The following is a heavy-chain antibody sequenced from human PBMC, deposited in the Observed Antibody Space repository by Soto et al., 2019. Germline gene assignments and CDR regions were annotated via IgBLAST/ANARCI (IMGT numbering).Heavy chain of an antibody. J-gene: IGHJ3*02. D-gene: IGHD3-22*01. Sequence: QVQLVESGGGVVQPGRSLRLSFAASGFTFSSYGMHWVRQAPGKGLEWVAVISYDGSNKYYADSVKGRFTISRDNSMNTLYLQMNILRAEDTAVYYCAKDLYDSSAPPDAFDIWGQGTMVTVSS. CDR2: ISYDGSNK. CDR1: GFTFSSYG. V-gene: IGHV3-30*18. CDR3: AKDLYDSSAPPDAFDI.